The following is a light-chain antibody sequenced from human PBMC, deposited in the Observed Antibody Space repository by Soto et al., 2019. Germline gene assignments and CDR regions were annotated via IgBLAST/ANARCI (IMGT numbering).Light chain of an antibody. CDR1: QDINTY. CDR3: QHYDNLPSLT. V-gene: IGKV1-33*01. Sequence: DIQMTQSPSSLSASVGDRVTITCQANQDINTYLNWYQQKPGKAPKLLIYDASNLETGVPSRFSGNGSGTDFTFTVSSLQPEDIATYYCQHYDNLPSLTFGGGTKVEIK. J-gene: IGKJ4*01. CDR2: DAS.